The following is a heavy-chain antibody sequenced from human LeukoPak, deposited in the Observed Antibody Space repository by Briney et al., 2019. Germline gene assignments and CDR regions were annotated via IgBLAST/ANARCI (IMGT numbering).Heavy chain of an antibody. D-gene: IGHD3-22*01. J-gene: IGHJ4*02. CDR3: ASTRYYHDSSGYYPVPFFDY. CDR2: IYYSGST. Sequence: SETLSLTCAVSGVSISNYYWSWIRQPPGKGLEWIGYIYYSGSTNYNPSLKSRVTILVDTSKNQFSLKLSSVTAADTAVYYCASTRYYHDSSGYYPVPFFDYWGQGTLVTVSS. CDR1: GVSISNYY. V-gene: IGHV4-59*01.